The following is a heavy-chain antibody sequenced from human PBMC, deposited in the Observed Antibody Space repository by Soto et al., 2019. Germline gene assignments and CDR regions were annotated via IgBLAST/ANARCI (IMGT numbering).Heavy chain of an antibody. J-gene: IGHJ6*02. CDR1: GGTFSSYA. Sequence: SVKVSCKASGGTFSSYAISWVRQAPGQGLEWMGGIIPIFGTANYAQKFQGRVTITADESTSTAYMELSSLRSEDTAVYYCASSVVDYGDYYYGMDVWGQGTTVTVSS. V-gene: IGHV1-69*13. D-gene: IGHD4-17*01. CDR3: ASSVVDYGDYYYGMDV. CDR2: IIPIFGTA.